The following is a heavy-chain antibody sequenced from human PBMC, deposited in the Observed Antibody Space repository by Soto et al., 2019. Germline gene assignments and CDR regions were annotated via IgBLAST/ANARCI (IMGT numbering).Heavy chain of an antibody. CDR3: AKAAGYCSGGSCYTYYFDY. V-gene: IGHV3-23*01. D-gene: IGHD2-15*01. CDR2: ISGSGGST. CDR1: GFTFSSYA. Sequence: EVQLLESGGGLVQPGGSLRLSCAASGFTFSSYAMSWVRQAPGKGLDWVSAISGSGGSTYYADSVKGRFTISRDNSKNTLYLQMNSLRAEDTAVYYCAKAAGYCSGGSCYTYYFDYWGQGTLVTVSS. J-gene: IGHJ4*02.